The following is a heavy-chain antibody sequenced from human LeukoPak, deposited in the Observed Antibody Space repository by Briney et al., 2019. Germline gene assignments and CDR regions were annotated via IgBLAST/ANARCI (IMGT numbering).Heavy chain of an antibody. D-gene: IGHD4-17*01. CDR1: GFTFSSYE. V-gene: IGHV3-48*03. CDR2: ISSSGSTI. CDR3: ARITVTRLIDY. J-gene: IGHJ4*02. Sequence: GGSLRLSCAASGFTFSSYEMNWVRQAPGKGLEWVSYISSSGSTIYYADSVKGRFTISRDNAKNSLYLQMNSLRAEDTAVYYCARITVTRLIDYWGQGTLVTVSS.